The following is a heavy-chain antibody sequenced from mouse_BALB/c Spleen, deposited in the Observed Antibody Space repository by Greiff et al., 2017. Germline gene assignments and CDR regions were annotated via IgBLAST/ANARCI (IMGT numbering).Heavy chain of an antibody. CDR1: GFSLTSYD. J-gene: IGHJ4*01. CDR3: VRDRDYYGSSYGYAMDY. V-gene: IGHV2-9-2*01. Sequence: VKLVESGPGLVAPSQSLSITCTVSGFSLTSYDISWIRQPPGKGLEWLGVIWTGGGTNYNSAFMSRLSISKDNSKSQVFLKMNSLQTDDTAIYYCVRDRDYYGSSYGYAMDYWGQGTSVTVSS. D-gene: IGHD1-1*01. CDR2: IWTGGGT.